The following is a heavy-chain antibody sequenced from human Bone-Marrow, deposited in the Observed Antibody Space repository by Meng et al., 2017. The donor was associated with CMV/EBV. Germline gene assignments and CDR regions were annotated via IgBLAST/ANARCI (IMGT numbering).Heavy chain of an antibody. CDR1: GGSVSSGSYY. CDR2: IYYSGST. D-gene: IGHD3-3*01. V-gene: IGHV4-61*01. Sequence: SETLSLTCTVSGGSVSSGSYYWSWIRQPPGKGLEWIGYIYYSGSTYYNPSLKSRVTISVDTSKNQFSLKLSSVTAADTAVYYCARGTTIFGVALIGYWGQGTLVTVSS. CDR3: ARGTTIFGVALIGY. J-gene: IGHJ4*02.